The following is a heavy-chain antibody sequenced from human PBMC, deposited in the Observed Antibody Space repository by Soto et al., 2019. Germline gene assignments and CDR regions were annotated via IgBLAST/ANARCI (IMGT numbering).Heavy chain of an antibody. CDR1: GFTFSSYW. CDR2: INSDGSST. V-gene: IGHV3-74*01. J-gene: IGHJ6*02. Sequence: EVQLVESGGGLVQPGGSLRLSCAASGFTFSSYWMHWVRQAPGKGLVWVSRINSDGSSTSYADSVKGRFTISRDNAKNALYQKMSSMRAGDAAVYSGARGEGDTPDGMDVWGQGTTVTVSS. D-gene: IGHD3-16*01. CDR3: ARGEGDTPDGMDV.